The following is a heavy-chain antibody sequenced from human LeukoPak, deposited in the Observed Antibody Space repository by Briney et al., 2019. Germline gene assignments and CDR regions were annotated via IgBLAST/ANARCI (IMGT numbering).Heavy chain of an antibody. CDR1: GGSISRDGYY. D-gene: IGHD2-15*01. CDR3: ARGGPRGYCSGGNCYVDN. Sequence: SQTLSLTCTVSGGSISRDGYYWSWIRQRPGKGLERIGYMYYSGNTYYNPSLKSRAAISVDTSKSQLSLKLSSVTAADTAVYYCARGGPRGYCSGGNCYVDNWGQGTLVTVSS. CDR2: MYYSGNT. V-gene: IGHV4-31*03. J-gene: IGHJ4*02.